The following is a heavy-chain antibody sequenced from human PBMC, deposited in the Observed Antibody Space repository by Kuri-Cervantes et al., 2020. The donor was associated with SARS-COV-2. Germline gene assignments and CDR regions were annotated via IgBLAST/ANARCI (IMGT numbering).Heavy chain of an antibody. V-gene: IGHV3-74*01. CDR3: AKDPGYSYEYYYYGMDV. J-gene: IGHJ6*01. Sequence: GGSLRLSCEASGLTFSRFWMHWVRQVPGKGLVWVARIDEHGTYRDYADSVKGRFTISRDNSKNTLYLQMNSLRAEDTAVYYCAKDPGYSYEYYYYGMDVWGQGTTVTCAS. CDR1: GLTFSRFW. D-gene: IGHD5-18*01. CDR2: IDEHGTYR.